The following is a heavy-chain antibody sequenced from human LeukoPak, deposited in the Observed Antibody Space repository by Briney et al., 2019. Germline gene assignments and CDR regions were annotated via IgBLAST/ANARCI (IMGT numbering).Heavy chain of an antibody. CDR3: ARLSVIVGAALEYYYYYMDV. V-gene: IGHV4-59*11. CDR1: GGSISSHY. D-gene: IGHD1-26*01. CDR2: MYYSGST. Sequence: SETLSLTCTVSGGSISSHYWSWIRQPPGKGLEWIGCMYYSGSTDYNPSLKSRVTISVDTSKNQFSLKLSSVTAADTAVYYCARLSVIVGAALEYYYYYMDVWGQGTTVTVSS. J-gene: IGHJ6*03.